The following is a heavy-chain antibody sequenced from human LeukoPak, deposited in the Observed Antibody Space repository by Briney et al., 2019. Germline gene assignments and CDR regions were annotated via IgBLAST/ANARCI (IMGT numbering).Heavy chain of an antibody. J-gene: IGHJ6*02. V-gene: IGHV4-4*02. CDR2: IYHSGSI. D-gene: IGHD2-8*01. CDR3: ARDNGAIRAYYYHGMDV. CDR1: GCSISSRNW. Sequence: SETLSLTCAVSGCSISSRNWWSWVRQPPGKGLEWIGEIYHSGSINYNPSLKSRVTISVDKSKNQLSLRLTSVTAADTAVYYCARDNGAIRAYYYHGMDVWGQGTTVTVSS.